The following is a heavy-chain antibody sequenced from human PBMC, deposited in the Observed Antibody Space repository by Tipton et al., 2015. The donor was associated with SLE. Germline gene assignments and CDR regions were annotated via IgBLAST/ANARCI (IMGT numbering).Heavy chain of an antibody. D-gene: IGHD3-10*01. J-gene: IGHJ4*02. CDR3: ARAGIRGEFYYDY. CDR2: ISYDGSNK. CDR1: GFTFSSYG. V-gene: IGHV3-30*03. Sequence: SLRLSCAASGFTFSSYGMHWVRQAPGKGLEWVAVISYDGSNKDYADSVKGRFTISRDNSKNTLYLQMHSLRAEDTAVYFCARAGIRGEFYYDYWGQGTLVTVSS.